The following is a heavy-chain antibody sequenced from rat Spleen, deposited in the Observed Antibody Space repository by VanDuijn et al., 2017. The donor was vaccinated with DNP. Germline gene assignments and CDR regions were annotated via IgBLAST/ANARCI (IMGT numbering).Heavy chain of an antibody. Sequence: EVQLVESGGGLVQPGRSLILSCAASGFTFTDYNMAWVRQSPEKGLEWVATVSYDGGSTYYRDSVKGRFTISRDNAKSSLYLQMDSLRSEDTATYYCTRVGVMDAWGQGASVTVSS. V-gene: IGHV5-20*01. CDR2: VSYDGGST. CDR3: TRVGVMDA. J-gene: IGHJ4*01. CDR1: GFTFTDYN. D-gene: IGHD1-11*01.